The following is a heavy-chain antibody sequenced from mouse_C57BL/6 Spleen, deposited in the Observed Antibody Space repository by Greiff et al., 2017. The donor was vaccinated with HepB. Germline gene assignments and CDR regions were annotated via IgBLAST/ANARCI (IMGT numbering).Heavy chain of an antibody. Sequence: EVKLVESGGGLVQSGRSLRLSCATSGFTFSDFYMEWVRQAPGKGLEWIAASRNKANDYTTEYSASVKGRFIVSRDTSQSILYLQMNALRAEDTAIYYCARDENLDYWGQGTTLTVSS. CDR3: ARDENLDY. J-gene: IGHJ2*01. CDR2: SRNKANDYTT. CDR1: GFTFSDFY. V-gene: IGHV7-1*01.